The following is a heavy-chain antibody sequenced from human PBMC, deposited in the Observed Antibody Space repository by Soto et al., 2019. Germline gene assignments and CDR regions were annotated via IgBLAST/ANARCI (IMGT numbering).Heavy chain of an antibody. CDR2: MQHTGNT. J-gene: IGHJ5*02. Sequence: QVQLQESGPGLVKPSETLSLTCAVSGASIRSYHCSWIRQPAGKGLEWMCRMQHTGNTNYNPSLKSRVTMSVDTSKNQISLKMTSVTAADTAVYFCAKDVSSRRWFDPWGQGILVIVSS. V-gene: IGHV4-4*07. CDR1: GASIRSYH. CDR3: AKDVSSRRWFDP. D-gene: IGHD2-15*01.